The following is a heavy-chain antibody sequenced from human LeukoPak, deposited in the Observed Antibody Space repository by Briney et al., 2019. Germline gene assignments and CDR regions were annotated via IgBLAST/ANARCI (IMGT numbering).Heavy chain of an antibody. CDR3: ARVLVGPAQSGYFNWYFDL. Sequence: PGGSLRLSCAASGFTFSSYEMNWVRQAPGKGLEWVSYISSSGSTIYYADSVKGRFTISRDNAKNSLYLQMKSLRAEDTAVYFCARVLVGPAQSGYFNWYFDLWGRGTLVTVSS. D-gene: IGHD3-3*01. CDR1: GFTFSSYE. CDR2: ISSSGSTI. J-gene: IGHJ2*01. V-gene: IGHV3-48*03.